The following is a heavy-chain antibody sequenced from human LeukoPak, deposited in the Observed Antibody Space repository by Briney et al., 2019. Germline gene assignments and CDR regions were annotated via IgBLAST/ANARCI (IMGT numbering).Heavy chain of an antibody. CDR1: GFTFSTYA. D-gene: IGHD5-12*01. J-gene: IGHJ4*02. V-gene: IGHV3-23*01. CDR3: AKTSRVNSAYDSPFDY. CDR2: VRGSGSDT. Sequence: GGSLRLSCAASGFTFSTYAMSWVRQAPGKGLEWVSDVRGSGSDTYYADSVKGRFTISRDNSKNTLHLQMNSLRAEDTAIYYCAKTSRVNSAYDSPFDYWGQGTLVTVSS.